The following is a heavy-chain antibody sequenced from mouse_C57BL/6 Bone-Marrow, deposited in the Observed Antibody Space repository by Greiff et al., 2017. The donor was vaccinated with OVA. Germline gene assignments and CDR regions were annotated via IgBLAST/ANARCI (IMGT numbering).Heavy chain of an antibody. Sequence: DVMLVESGGGLVKPGGSLKLSCAASGFTFSDYGMHWVRQAPEKGLEWVAYISSGSSTIYYADTVKGRFTISRDNAKNTLFLQMTSLRSEDTAMYYGARTYGSSDDYWGQGTTLTVSS. V-gene: IGHV5-17*01. J-gene: IGHJ2*01. CDR2: ISSGSSTI. D-gene: IGHD1-1*01. CDR1: GFTFSDYG. CDR3: ARTYGSSDDY.